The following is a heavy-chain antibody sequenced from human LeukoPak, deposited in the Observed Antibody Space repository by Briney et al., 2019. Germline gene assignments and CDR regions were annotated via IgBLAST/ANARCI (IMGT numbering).Heavy chain of an antibody. CDR1: GFTFSSYE. Sequence: GGSLRLSCAASGFTFSSYEMNWVRQAPGKGLEWVSYISSSGSTIYYADSVKGRFTISRDNAKNSLYLPMNSLRAEDTAVYYCARAGAAAGTRGYYYYYYMDVWGKGTTVTVSS. CDR2: ISSSGSTI. V-gene: IGHV3-48*03. D-gene: IGHD6-13*01. J-gene: IGHJ6*03. CDR3: ARAGAAAGTRGYYYYYYMDV.